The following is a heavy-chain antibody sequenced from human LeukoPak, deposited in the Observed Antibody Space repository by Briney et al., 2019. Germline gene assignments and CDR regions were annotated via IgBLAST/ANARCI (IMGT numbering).Heavy chain of an antibody. Sequence: PGGTLRLSCAASGFTFSSYGMSWVRQAPGKGLEWVSAISGSGGSTYYADSVKGRFTISRDNAKNSLYLQMNSLTVDDTAIYYCARDRWSPDAFDLWGQGTLVTVSS. D-gene: IGHD4-23*01. CDR2: ISGSGGST. J-gene: IGHJ3*01. CDR3: ARDRWSPDAFDL. CDR1: GFTFSSYG. V-gene: IGHV3-23*01.